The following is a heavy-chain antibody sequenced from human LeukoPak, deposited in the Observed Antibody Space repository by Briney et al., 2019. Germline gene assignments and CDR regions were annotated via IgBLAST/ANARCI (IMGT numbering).Heavy chain of an antibody. Sequence: GGSLRLSCAASGFTFSSYAMSWVRQAPGKGLEWVSVISGSGISTYYADSVKGRFTISRDNSKNTLYLQMNSLRAEDTAVYYCAKAGSGWYAPYWGQGTLVTVSS. CDR2: ISGSGIST. CDR3: AKAGSGWYAPY. J-gene: IGHJ4*02. D-gene: IGHD6-19*01. V-gene: IGHV3-23*01. CDR1: GFTFSSYA.